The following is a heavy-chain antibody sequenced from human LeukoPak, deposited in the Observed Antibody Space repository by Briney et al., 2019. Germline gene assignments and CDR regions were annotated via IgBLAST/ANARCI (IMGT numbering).Heavy chain of an antibody. Sequence: SETLSLTCAVYGGSFSGYYWSWIRQPPGKGLEWIGEINHSGSTNYNPSLKSRVTISVDTSKNQFSLKLSSVTAADTAVYYCASSTLGYWLDYWGQGTLVTVSS. CDR3: ASSTLGYWLDY. CDR1: GGSFSGYY. CDR2: INHSGST. V-gene: IGHV4-34*01. D-gene: IGHD1-26*01. J-gene: IGHJ4*02.